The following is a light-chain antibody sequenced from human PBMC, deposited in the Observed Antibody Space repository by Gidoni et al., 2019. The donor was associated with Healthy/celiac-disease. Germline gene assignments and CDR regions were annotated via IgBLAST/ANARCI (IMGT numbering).Light chain of an antibody. CDR3: QQRSNWLT. Sequence: EIVLTQSPATLSLSPGERATLSCRASQSVSSYLAWYQLNPGQAPRLLIYDASNRATGIPARFSGSGSGTDFTLTISSLEPEDFAVYYCQQRSNWLTFGGGTKVEIK. J-gene: IGKJ4*01. CDR1: QSVSSY. CDR2: DAS. V-gene: IGKV3-11*01.